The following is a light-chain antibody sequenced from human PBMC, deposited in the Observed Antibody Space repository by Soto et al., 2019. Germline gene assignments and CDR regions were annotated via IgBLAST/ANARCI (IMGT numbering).Light chain of an antibody. CDR1: QSISSW. V-gene: IGKV1-5*03. CDR2: KAS. J-gene: IGKJ1*01. CDR3: QQYNSYSQT. Sequence: DFQMTKTPSTLSAAVGDTVTITYRASQSISSWLAWYQQKPGKAPKLLIYKASSLESGVPSRFSGSGSGTEFTLTISSLQPDDFATYYCQQYNSYSQTFGQGTKVDIK.